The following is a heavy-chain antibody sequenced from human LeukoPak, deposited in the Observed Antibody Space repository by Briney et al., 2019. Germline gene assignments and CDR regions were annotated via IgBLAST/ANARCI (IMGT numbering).Heavy chain of an antibody. D-gene: IGHD5-24*01. Sequence: PGGSLRLSCAASGFTFSRYWIHWVRQAPGKGLEWVSRINPDGSTTTYADSVKGRCTISRDNVKNTVYLQMNSLRAEDTAVYYCARDGYNYHEPEFDYWGQGTLVTVSS. V-gene: IGHV3-74*01. J-gene: IGHJ4*02. CDR1: GFTFSRYW. CDR2: INPDGSTT. CDR3: ARDGYNYHEPEFDY.